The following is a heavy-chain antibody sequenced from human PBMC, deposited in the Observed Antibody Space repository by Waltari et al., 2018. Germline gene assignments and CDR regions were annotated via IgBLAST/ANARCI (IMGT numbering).Heavy chain of an antibody. J-gene: IGHJ4*02. V-gene: IGHV3-23*01. D-gene: IGHD3-10*01. CDR1: GFTFSSYA. CDR2: ISGSGGST. CDR3: AKEVYYGSGSYSDY. Sequence: EVQLLESGGGLVQPGGSLRLSCAASGFTFSSYALGWVRQAPGKGLEWVSAISGSGGSTYYADSVKGRFTISRDNSKNTLYLQMNSLRAEDTAVYYCAKEVYYGSGSYSDYWGQGTLVTVSS.